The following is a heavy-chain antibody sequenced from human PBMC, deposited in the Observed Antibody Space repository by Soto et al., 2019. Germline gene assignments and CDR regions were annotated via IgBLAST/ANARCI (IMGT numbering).Heavy chain of an antibody. V-gene: IGHV4-30-2*01. CDR3: ARVPGP. CDR2: IYHSGST. J-gene: IGHJ5*02. CDR1: GGSISSGGYS. Sequence: PSETQSLTCAVSGGSISSGGYSWSWIRQPPGKGLEWIGYIYHSGSTYYNPSLKSRVTISVDRSKNQFSLKLSSVTAADTAVYYCARVPGPWGQGSLVTVSS.